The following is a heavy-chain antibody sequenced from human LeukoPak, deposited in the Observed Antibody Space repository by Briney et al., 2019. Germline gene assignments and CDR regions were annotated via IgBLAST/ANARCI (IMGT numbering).Heavy chain of an antibody. Sequence: GGSLRLSCAASGFTFNSYAMSWVRQAPGKGLEWVSGISGIGGSTYYADSVKGRFTISRDNSKNTLYLQMNSLRAEDTAVYYCAKLASDYVWGTYRPFDFWGQGTLVTVSS. J-gene: IGHJ4*02. CDR3: AKLASDYVWGTYRPFDF. D-gene: IGHD3-16*02. V-gene: IGHV3-23*01. CDR1: GFTFNSYA. CDR2: ISGIGGST.